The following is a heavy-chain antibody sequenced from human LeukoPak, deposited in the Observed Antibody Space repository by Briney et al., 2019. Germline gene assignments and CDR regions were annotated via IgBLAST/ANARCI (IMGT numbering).Heavy chain of an antibody. Sequence: PGGSLRLSCAASEFDFSSHAMTWVRQAPGKGLEWVSAISISGSKTYYADSVKGRFTISRDNSKNTLYLQMNSLRAEDTAVYYCANEIRPNDHWGQGTQVTVSS. D-gene: IGHD4-17*01. CDR3: ANEIRPNDH. CDR1: EFDFSSHA. V-gene: IGHV3-23*01. CDR2: ISISGSKT. J-gene: IGHJ4*02.